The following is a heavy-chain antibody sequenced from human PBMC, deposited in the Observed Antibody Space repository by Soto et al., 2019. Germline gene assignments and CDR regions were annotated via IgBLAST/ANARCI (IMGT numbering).Heavy chain of an antibody. Sequence: QVQLVQSGAEVQKPGSSVKVSCKASGGTFSSYTISWVRQAPGQGLEWMGRIIPILGIANYAQKFQGRVTITADKSTSTAYMELSSLRSEDTAVYYCARGPMVRGVITDNWFDPWGQGTLVTVSS. CDR3: ARGPMVRGVITDNWFDP. D-gene: IGHD3-10*01. J-gene: IGHJ5*02. V-gene: IGHV1-69*02. CDR2: IIPILGIA. CDR1: GGTFSSYT.